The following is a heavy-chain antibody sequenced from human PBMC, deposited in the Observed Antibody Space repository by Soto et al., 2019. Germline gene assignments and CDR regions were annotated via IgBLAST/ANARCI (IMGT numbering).Heavy chain of an antibody. CDR1: GFTFRSYG. Sequence: QVQLVEWGGGVVQPGRSLRLSCAASGFTFRSYGMHWVRQAPGKGLEGVAVIWYAGSNKYYADSVKGRFTISRDNSKNTLYLQMNSLRAEDTAVYYCAREGDSSSETPYMDVWGKGTTVTVSS. J-gene: IGHJ6*03. D-gene: IGHD6-13*01. CDR3: AREGDSSSETPYMDV. CDR2: IWYAGSNK. V-gene: IGHV3-33*01.